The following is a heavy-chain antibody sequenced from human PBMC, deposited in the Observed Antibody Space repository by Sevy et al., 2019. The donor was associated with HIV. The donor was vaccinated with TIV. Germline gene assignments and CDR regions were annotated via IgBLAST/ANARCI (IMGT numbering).Heavy chain of an antibody. CDR2: IHHSGST. CDR3: ARVLNDFWSGPLDV. J-gene: IGHJ6*02. D-gene: IGHD3-3*01. CDR1: GGSISTNNW. Sequence: SETLSLTCAVSGGSISTNNWWSWVRQSPGEGLEWIGEIHHSGSTNYNPSLKSRVTMSLDKSKNLFSLKLTSVTAADTAVYYCARVLNDFWSGPLDVWGQGTTVTVSS. V-gene: IGHV4-4*02.